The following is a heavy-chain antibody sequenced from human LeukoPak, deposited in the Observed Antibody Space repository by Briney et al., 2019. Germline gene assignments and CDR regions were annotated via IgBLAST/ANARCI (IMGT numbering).Heavy chain of an antibody. Sequence: GGSLKISCAASGFTFSGSAVHWVRQASGKGLEWVGRIRSKANNYATAYAASVQGRFTISRDDSENTAYLQMNSLKTEDTAIYYCTRFEMPAAISNWFDPWGQGTLVTVSS. CDR2: IRSKANNYAT. J-gene: IGHJ5*02. CDR3: TRFEMPAAISNWFDP. V-gene: IGHV3-73*01. CDR1: GFTFSGSA. D-gene: IGHD2-2*02.